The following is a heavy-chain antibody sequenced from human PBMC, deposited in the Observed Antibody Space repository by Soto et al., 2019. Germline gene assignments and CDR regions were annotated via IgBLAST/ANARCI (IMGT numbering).Heavy chain of an antibody. CDR3: AKDVALPPGISYFDY. CDR2: ISGSGGST. J-gene: IGHJ4*02. CDR1: GFNFGSYA. Sequence: GGSHRLSSTASGFNFGSYAMSWVRQAPGKGLEWVSAISGSGGSTYYADSVKGRFTISRDNSKNTLYLQMNSLRAEDTAVYYCAKDVALPPGISYFDYWGQGTLVTVSS. V-gene: IGHV3-23*01.